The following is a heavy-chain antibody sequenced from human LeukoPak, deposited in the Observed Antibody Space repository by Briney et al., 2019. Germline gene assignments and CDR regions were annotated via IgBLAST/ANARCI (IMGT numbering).Heavy chain of an antibody. V-gene: IGHV1-18*01. Sequence: GASAKVSCKASGYTFTSYGISWVRQAPGQGLEWMGWISAYNGNTNYAQKLQGRVTMTTDTSTSTAYMGLRSPRSDDTAVYYCASTDPSYSNWFDPWGQGTLVTVSS. CDR2: ISAYNGNT. J-gene: IGHJ5*02. CDR3: ASTDPSYSNWFDP. CDR1: GYTFTSYG. D-gene: IGHD2-21*01.